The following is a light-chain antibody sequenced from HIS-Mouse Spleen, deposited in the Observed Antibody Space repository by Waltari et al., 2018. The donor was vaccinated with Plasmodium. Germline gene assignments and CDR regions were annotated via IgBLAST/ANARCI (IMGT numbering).Light chain of an antibody. J-gene: IGKJ3*01. Sequence: EIVLTQSPATLSVSPGERATLPCRASQSVSSNLAWYQQKPGQAPRLLIYGASTRATGIPARFSGSGSGTEFTLTISSLQSEDFAVYYCQQYNNWSFTFGPGTKLDIK. V-gene: IGKV3-15*01. CDR3: QQYNNWSFT. CDR1: QSVSSN. CDR2: GAS.